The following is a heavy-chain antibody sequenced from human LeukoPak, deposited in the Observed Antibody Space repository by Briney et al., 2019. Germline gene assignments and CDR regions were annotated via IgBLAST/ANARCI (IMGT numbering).Heavy chain of an antibody. D-gene: IGHD3-9*01. CDR3: ARGGTYYVIWTGYSPCDY. Sequence: PGGPLRLSCAASGFTFSSHAMHWVRQAPGKGLEYVSAISSNWNSTYYAISVKGRFTISRDNSKTTLYLQMGSLRAEDMGVYYCARGGTYYVIWTGYSPCDYWGQGTMV. CDR2: ISSNWNST. J-gene: IGHJ4*02. V-gene: IGHV3-64*01. CDR1: GFTFSSHA.